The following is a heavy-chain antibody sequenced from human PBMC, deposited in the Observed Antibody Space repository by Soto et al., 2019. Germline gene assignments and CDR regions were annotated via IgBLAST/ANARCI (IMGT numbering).Heavy chain of an antibody. CDR1: GFTFSSYA. CDR2: ISGSGGST. V-gene: IGHV3-23*01. Sequence: EVQLWESGGGVVQPGVSLRLSCAASGFTFSSYAMSCVRQAPGKGLEWVSAISGSGGSTYYADSVKGRFTISSDNSKNTLYLQMNSLRAEDTAVYYCAKASGSIWYYYYYGMDVWGQGTTVTVSS. CDR3: AKASGSIWYYYYYGMDV. D-gene: IGHD6-13*01. J-gene: IGHJ6*02.